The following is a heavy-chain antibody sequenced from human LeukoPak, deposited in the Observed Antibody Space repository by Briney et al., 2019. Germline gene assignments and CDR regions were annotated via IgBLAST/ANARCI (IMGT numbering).Heavy chain of an antibody. D-gene: IGHD6-19*01. Sequence: GGSLRLSCAPSGVSLGNYALDWVRQAPGKGLEWVAAISSDGSKTYYTDSVKGRFTISRDGPSDTLSLQMDSLRAEDTARYYCATSTTVAGTFWFDPWGQGTLVIVSS. CDR1: GVSLGNYA. J-gene: IGHJ5*02. CDR2: ISSDGSKT. CDR3: ATSTTVAGTFWFDP. V-gene: IGHV3-30*04.